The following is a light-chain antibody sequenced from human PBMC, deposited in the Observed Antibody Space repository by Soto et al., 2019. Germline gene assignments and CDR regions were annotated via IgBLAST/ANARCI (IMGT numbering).Light chain of an antibody. CDR1: SSNIGNNY. CDR3: ETWDSSLSAVV. Sequence: QSVLTQPPSVSAAPGQKVTISCSGSSSNIGNNYVYRFQQLPGTAPKLLIYDNNKRPSGTPDRFSGSKSGTSATLGITGLQTGDEADYYCETWDSSLSAVVFGGGTKLTVL. CDR2: DNN. V-gene: IGLV1-51*01. J-gene: IGLJ2*01.